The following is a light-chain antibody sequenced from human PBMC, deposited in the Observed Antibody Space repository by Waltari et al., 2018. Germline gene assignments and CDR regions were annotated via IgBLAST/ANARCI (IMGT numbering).Light chain of an antibody. CDR2: DVS. V-gene: IGKV1-5*01. CDR3: QQYYRYYT. J-gene: IGKJ2*01. Sequence: IQMTQSPSALSSSVGDRVTITCRASQRINTWMHWYQQRPGKAPKVLIYDVSTLESGVPSRFSGSGSGTEFTLAINNLQPEDFATYYCQQYYRYYTFGQGTKLEIK. CDR1: QRINTW.